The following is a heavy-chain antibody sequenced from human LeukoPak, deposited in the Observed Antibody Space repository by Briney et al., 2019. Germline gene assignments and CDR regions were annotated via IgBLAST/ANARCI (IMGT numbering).Heavy chain of an antibody. V-gene: IGHV3-9*01. CDR1: GFTFDDYA. D-gene: IGHD6-13*01. J-gene: IGHJ4*02. Sequence: GGSLRLSCAASGFTFDDYAMHWVRQAPGKGLEWVSGIGWNSGVIVYADSVKGRFTISRDNAKKSLYLQMNSLGAEDTALYYCVKVTAAGFVDHWGQGTLVTVSS. CDR3: VKVTAAGFVDH. CDR2: IGWNSGVI.